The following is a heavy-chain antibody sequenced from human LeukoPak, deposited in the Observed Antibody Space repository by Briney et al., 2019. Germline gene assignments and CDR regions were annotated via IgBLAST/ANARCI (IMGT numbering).Heavy chain of an antibody. CDR1: GFTFSSYE. D-gene: IGHD1-26*01. CDR3: AKEGSYDAFDI. V-gene: IGHV3-48*03. Sequence: GGSLGLSCAASGFTFSSYEMNWVRQAPGKGLEWVSYISSSGSTINYADSVMGRFTVSRDNAENSLYLQMSSLRADDTAVYYCAKEGSYDAFDIWGQGTMVTVSS. J-gene: IGHJ3*02. CDR2: ISSSGSTI.